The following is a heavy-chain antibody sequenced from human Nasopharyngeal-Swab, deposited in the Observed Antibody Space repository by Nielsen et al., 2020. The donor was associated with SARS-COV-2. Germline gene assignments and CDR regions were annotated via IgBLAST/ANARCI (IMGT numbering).Heavy chain of an antibody. D-gene: IGHD7-27*01. J-gene: IGHJ4*02. CDR1: GFTFSSYG. CDR2: ISYDGSNK. Sequence: GESLKISCAASGFTFSSYGMHWVRQAPGKGLEWVAVISYDGSNKYYADSVKGRFTISRDNSKNTLYLQMNSLRAEDTAVYYCARGGIPTGDLPTGYYFDYWGQGTLVTVSS. CDR3: ARGGIPTGDLPTGYYFDY. V-gene: IGHV3-30*03.